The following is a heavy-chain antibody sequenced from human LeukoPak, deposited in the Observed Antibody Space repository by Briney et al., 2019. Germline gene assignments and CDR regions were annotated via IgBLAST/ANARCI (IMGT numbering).Heavy chain of an antibody. CDR3: ARHDSSGPYNAFDI. V-gene: IGHV4-59*08. CDR1: GGSIRGYY. Sequence: SETLSLTCNVSGGSIRGYYWSWIRQPPGKGLEWIGYIYSSGSTNYNPSLKSRVTMSVDTSKNQFSLKLSSVTAADTAVYYCARHDSSGPYNAFDIWGQGTMVTVSS. CDR2: IYSSGST. J-gene: IGHJ3*02. D-gene: IGHD3-22*01.